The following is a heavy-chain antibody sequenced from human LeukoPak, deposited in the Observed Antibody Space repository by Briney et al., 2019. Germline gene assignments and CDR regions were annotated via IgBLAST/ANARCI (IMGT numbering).Heavy chain of an antibody. Sequence: GGSLRLSCAAPGFTFSSYWMSWVRQAPGKGLEWVANIKQDGSEKYYVDSVKGRFTISRDNAKNSLYLQMNSLRAEDTAVYYCARDYGGNSGNCFDYWGQGTLVTASS. CDR1: GFTFSSYW. CDR3: ARDYGGNSGNCFDY. CDR2: IKQDGSEK. J-gene: IGHJ4*02. V-gene: IGHV3-7*01. D-gene: IGHD4-23*01.